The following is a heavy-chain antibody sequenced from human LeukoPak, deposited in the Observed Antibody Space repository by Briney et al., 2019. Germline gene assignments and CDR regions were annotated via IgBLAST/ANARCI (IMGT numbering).Heavy chain of an antibody. V-gene: IGHV4-30-4*08. CDR3: ARFTNGYSIPFDY. CDR1: GGSISSGDYY. Sequence: SSETLSLTCAVSGGSISSGDYYWSWIRQPPGKGLEWIGYIYYSGSTYYNPSLKSRVTISVDTSKNQFSLKLSSVTAADTAVYYCARFTNGYSIPFDYWGQGTLVTVSS. J-gene: IGHJ4*02. D-gene: IGHD5-24*01. CDR2: IYYSGST.